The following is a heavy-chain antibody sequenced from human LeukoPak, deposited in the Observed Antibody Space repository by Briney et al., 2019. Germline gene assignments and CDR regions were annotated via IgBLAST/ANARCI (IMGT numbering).Heavy chain of an antibody. CDR2: ISGSGGST. V-gene: IGHV3-23*01. J-gene: IGHJ3*02. CDR1: GFTFNSYW. Sequence: PGGTLRLSCAASGFTFNSYWMSWVRQAPGKGLEWVSAISGSGGSTYYADSVKGRFTISRDNSKNTLYLQMNSLRAEDTAVYYCAKAVLSGYYYGAFDIWGQGTMVTVSS. D-gene: IGHD3-22*01. CDR3: AKAVLSGYYYGAFDI.